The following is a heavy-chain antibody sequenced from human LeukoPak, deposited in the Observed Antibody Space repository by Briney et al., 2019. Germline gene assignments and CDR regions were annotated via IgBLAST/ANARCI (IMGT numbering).Heavy chain of an antibody. CDR3: AMYSGSYDTTRYFDY. CDR2: IYSGGST. Sequence: GGSLRLSCAASGFTVSSNYMSWVRQAPGKGLEWVSVIYSGGSTYYADSVKGRFTISRDNSKNTLYLQMNSLRAEDTAVYYCAMYSGSYDTTRYFDYWGQGTLVTVSS. V-gene: IGHV3-53*01. J-gene: IGHJ4*02. CDR1: GFTVSSNY. D-gene: IGHD1-26*01.